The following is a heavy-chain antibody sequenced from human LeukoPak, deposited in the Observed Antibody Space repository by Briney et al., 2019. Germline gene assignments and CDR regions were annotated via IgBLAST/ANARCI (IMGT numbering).Heavy chain of an antibody. V-gene: IGHV1-46*01. J-gene: IGHJ4*02. CDR2: INPSGGTT. CDR3: ARAYNWNDRFDY. CDR1: GYTFTSYG. Sequence: ASVKVSCKASGYTFTSYGISWVRQAPGQGLAWMGVINPSGGTTSYAQKFQGRVTMTRDTSTTTVYMELNSLRSEDTAVYYCARAYNWNDRFDYWGQGTLVTVSS. D-gene: IGHD1-20*01.